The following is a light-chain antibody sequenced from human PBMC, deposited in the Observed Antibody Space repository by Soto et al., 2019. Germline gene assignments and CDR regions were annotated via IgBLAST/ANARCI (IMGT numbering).Light chain of an antibody. J-gene: IGKJ4*01. V-gene: IGKV3-15*01. Sequence: EIVLTQSPATLSVSPGERATLSCRASQSISSNLAWYKQKPGQVPRLLIYDASTRAAGIPTGFSGSGSGTEFTLTIGSLKSEDFEIYYCQQYHNWPLTLGGGTKVDIK. CDR2: DAS. CDR1: QSISSN. CDR3: QQYHNWPLT.